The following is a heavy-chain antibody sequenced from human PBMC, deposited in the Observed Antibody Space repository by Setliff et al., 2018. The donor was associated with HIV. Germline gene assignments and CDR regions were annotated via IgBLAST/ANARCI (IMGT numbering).Heavy chain of an antibody. Sequence: SETLSLTCAVSCGSISSSNWWSWVRQPPGKGLEWIGEIYHSGSTNYNPSLKSRVTISVDKSKNQFSLKLSSVTAADTAVYYCARDLRTRGYGPYYFDYWGQGTLVTVSS. CDR3: ARDLRTRGYGPYYFDY. V-gene: IGHV4-4*02. CDR1: CGSISSSNW. D-gene: IGHD5-12*01. J-gene: IGHJ4*02. CDR2: IYHSGST.